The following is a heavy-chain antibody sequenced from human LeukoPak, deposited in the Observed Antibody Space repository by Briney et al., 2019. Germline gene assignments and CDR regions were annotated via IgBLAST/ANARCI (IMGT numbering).Heavy chain of an antibody. CDR1: GFTFSSYA. Sequence: GGSLRLSCAASGFTFSSYAMSWVRQAPGKGLEWVSAISGSGGSTYYADSVKGRFTISRDNSKNTLYLQMNSLRAEDTAVYYCARGSCSSASCPRAEYFQHWGQGTLVTVFS. CDR3: ARGSCSSASCPRAEYFQH. D-gene: IGHD2-2*01. CDR2: ISGSGGST. J-gene: IGHJ1*01. V-gene: IGHV3-23*01.